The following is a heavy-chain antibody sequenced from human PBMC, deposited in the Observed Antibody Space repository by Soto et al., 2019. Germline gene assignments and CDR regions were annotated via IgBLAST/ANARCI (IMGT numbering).Heavy chain of an antibody. J-gene: IGHJ3*02. D-gene: IGHD6-19*01. V-gene: IGHV1-18*01. CDR2: ISAYNGNT. CDR1: GYTFTSYG. CDR3: AGGYSSGWYSEDAFDI. Sequence: ASVKVSCKASGYTFTSYGISWVRQAPGQGLEWMGWISAYNGNTNYAQKLQGRVTMTTDTSTSTAYMELRSLRSDDTAVYYCAGGYSSGWYSEDAFDIWRQGTIVTVSS.